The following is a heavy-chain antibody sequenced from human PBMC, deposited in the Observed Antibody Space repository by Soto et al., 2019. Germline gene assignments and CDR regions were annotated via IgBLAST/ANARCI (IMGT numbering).Heavy chain of an antibody. CDR1: GYTFTSYY. Sequence: QVQLVQSGAEVKKPGASVKVSCKASGYTFTSYYMHWVRQAPGQGLEWMGIINPSGGSTSYAQNFQGRVTMTRDTSKSTVYMELSSLRSEDTAVYYCAITVEMATIDYWGQGTLVTVCS. J-gene: IGHJ4*02. D-gene: IGHD5-12*01. V-gene: IGHV1-46*01. CDR2: INPSGGST. CDR3: AITVEMATIDY.